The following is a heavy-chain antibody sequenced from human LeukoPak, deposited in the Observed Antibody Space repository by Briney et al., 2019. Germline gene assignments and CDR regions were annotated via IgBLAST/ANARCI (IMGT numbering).Heavy chain of an antibody. J-gene: IGHJ4*02. D-gene: IGHD3-22*01. CDR2: ISGSGFST. Sequence: PGGSLRLSCAASALTFSNYAMSWVRQAPGKGLEWVSVISGSGFSTYYEDSVRGRFTISRDNSKNTLYLQMNSLRAEDTAVYYCAKQIDSYDSSGSFDYWGQGTLVTVSS. V-gene: IGHV3-23*01. CDR1: ALTFSNYA. CDR3: AKQIDSYDSSGSFDY.